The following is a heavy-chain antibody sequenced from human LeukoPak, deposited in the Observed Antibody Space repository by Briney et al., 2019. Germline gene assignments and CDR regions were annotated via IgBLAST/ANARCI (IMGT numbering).Heavy chain of an antibody. CDR1: GFTFSSYA. J-gene: IGHJ4*02. CDR2: ISGSGGST. CDR3: AKGQVIVVVTAPLHFDY. D-gene: IGHD2-21*02. Sequence: GGSLRLSCAASGFTFSSYAMSWVRQAPGKGLEWVSAISGSGGSTYYADSVKGRFTISRDNYKNTLYLQMNSLRAEDTAVYYCAKGQVIVVVTAPLHFDYWGQGTLVTVSS. V-gene: IGHV3-23*01.